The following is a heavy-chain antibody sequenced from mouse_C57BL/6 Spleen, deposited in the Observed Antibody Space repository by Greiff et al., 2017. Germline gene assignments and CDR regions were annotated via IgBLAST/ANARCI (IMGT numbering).Heavy chain of an antibody. Sequence: VKLVESGPGLVAPSQSLSIKCTVSGFSLTSYGVHWVRQPPGKGLEWLVVIWSDGSTTYNSALKSRLSISKDNSKSQVFLKMNSLQTDDTAMYYCARQGDYDGYAMDYWGQGTSVTVSS. J-gene: IGHJ4*01. CDR3: ARQGDYDGYAMDY. V-gene: IGHV2-6-1*01. CDR1: GFSLTSYG. CDR2: IWSDGST. D-gene: IGHD2-4*01.